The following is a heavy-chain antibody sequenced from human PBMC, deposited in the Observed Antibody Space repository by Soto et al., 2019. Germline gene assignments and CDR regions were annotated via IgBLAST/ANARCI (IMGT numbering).Heavy chain of an antibody. Sequence: PGGSLRLSCAASGFTFSRYYMNWVRHAPGKGLEWVSSISTTSTYTHYADSLKGRFTISRDNAKKLLYLQMDSLRAEDTAVYYCARDDGLSSTNVKAFDIWGQGTKVTVSS. V-gene: IGHV3-21*01. CDR1: GFTFSRYY. D-gene: IGHD2-2*01. CDR2: ISTTSTYT. J-gene: IGHJ3*02. CDR3: ARDDGLSSTNVKAFDI.